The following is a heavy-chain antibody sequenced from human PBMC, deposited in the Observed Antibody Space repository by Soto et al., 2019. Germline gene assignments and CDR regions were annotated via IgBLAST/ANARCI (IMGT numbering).Heavy chain of an antibody. CDR1: GYTFTSYY. V-gene: IGHV1-46*01. J-gene: IGHJ5*02. CDR3: AADRRPTDQYKWVDP. Sequence: ASVKVSCKASGYTFTSYYMHWVRQAPGQGLEWMGIINPSGGSTSYAQKFQGRVTMTRDTSTSTVYMELSSLISEDTAVYYCAADRRPTDQYKWVDPWGQGTLVTVSS. D-gene: IGHD1-1*01. CDR2: INPSGGST.